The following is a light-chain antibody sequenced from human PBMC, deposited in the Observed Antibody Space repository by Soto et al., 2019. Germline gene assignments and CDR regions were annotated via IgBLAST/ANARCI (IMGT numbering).Light chain of an antibody. V-gene: IGKV3-11*01. J-gene: IGKJ2*01. Sequence: EIVLTQSPATLSLSPGERATLSCRASQSVSSYLAWYQQKPGQAPRLLIYDASNRATGIPARFSGSGSGTDFTLTISSLEPEVFAVYYFQQRSNWPPYTFGQGTKLEIK. CDR2: DAS. CDR3: QQRSNWPPYT. CDR1: QSVSSY.